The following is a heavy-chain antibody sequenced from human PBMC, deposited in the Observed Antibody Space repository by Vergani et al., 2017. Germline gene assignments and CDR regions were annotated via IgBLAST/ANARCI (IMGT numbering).Heavy chain of an antibody. V-gene: IGHV4-59*01. CDR3: ARDTFHFDSENYDDVFAS. CDR2: IHHSGAT. J-gene: IGHJ3*02. Sequence: QVQLQESGPGLVKPSETLSLTFTVSGGSITNNFWSWIRRPPGKGLEWIGYIHHSGATNSKSSLRSRVSISIDTSKSSFSLRLSSVTTADTAMYYCARDTFHFDSENYDDVFASWGQGTMVIVSS. D-gene: IGHD3-16*01. CDR1: GGSITNNF.